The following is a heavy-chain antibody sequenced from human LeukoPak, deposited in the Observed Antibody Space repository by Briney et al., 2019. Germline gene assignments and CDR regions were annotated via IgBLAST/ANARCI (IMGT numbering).Heavy chain of an antibody. D-gene: IGHD3-10*01. CDR2: ISWNSGSI. CDR3: ARVPLLK. J-gene: IGHJ4*02. V-gene: IGHV3-9*01. CDR1: GFTFDDYA. Sequence: GGSLRLSCAASGFTFDDYAMHWVRQAPGKGLEWVSGISWNSGSIGYADSVKGRFTISRDNAKNSLYLQMNSLRAEDTALYYCARVPLLKWGQGTLVTVSS.